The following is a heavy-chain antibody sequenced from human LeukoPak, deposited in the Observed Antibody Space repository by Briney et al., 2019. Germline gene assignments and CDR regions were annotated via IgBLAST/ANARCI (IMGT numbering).Heavy chain of an antibody. CDR2: IYTSGST. CDR1: GGSISSYY. Sequence: SETLSLTCTVSGGSISSYYWSWIRQPAGKGLEWIGRIYTSGSTNYNPSPKSRVTMSADTSKNQFSLKLSSVTAADTAVYYCARDGLVPVRGSYYGMDVWGQGTTVTVSS. V-gene: IGHV4-4*07. J-gene: IGHJ6*02. CDR3: ARDGLVPVRGSYYGMDV. D-gene: IGHD3-10*01.